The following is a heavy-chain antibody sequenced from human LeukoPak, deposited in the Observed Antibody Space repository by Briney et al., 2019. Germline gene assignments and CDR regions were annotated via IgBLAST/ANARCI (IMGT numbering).Heavy chain of an antibody. CDR2: IYPGDADT. CDR1: GYSFTTYW. D-gene: IGHD6-19*01. CDR3: ARKYSSGWPN. Sequence: GESLKISCQGSGYSFTTYWIGWVRQVPGKGLEWMGIIYPGDADTRYSTSFQGQVTISADKSINTAYLQWNSLKASDTAMYYCARKYSSGWPNWGQGTPVTVSS. J-gene: IGHJ4*02. V-gene: IGHV5-51*01.